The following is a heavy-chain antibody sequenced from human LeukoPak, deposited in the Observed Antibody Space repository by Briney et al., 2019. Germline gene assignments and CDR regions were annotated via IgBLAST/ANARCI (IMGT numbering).Heavy chain of an antibody. V-gene: IGHV1-69*13. J-gene: IGHJ4*02. CDR3: ARDGYYYDSSGALDY. Sequence: ASVKVSCKTSGGTFTSYAITWVRQAPGQGLEWMGKIIPISGTTNYAQKFQGRVTFTADESTSTAYMELSSLRSEDTAVYYCARDGYYYDSSGALDYWGQGTLVTVSS. CDR1: GGTFTSYA. CDR2: IIPISGTT. D-gene: IGHD3-22*01.